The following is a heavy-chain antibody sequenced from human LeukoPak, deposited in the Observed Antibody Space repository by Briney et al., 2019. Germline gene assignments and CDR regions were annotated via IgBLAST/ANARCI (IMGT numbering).Heavy chain of an antibody. J-gene: IGHJ6*02. CDR1: GFSFSTYG. V-gene: IGHV3-30*03. CDR2: ISYDGSNK. CDR3: ASYLTSIPSGMDV. D-gene: IGHD2/OR15-2a*01. Sequence: PGKSLRLSCAASGFSFSTYGMHWVRQAPGKGLEWVAVISYDGSNKYIADSVKGRFTISRDNSKNTLFLQMNSLRAEDTAVYYCASYLTSIPSGMDVWGQGTTVTVSS.